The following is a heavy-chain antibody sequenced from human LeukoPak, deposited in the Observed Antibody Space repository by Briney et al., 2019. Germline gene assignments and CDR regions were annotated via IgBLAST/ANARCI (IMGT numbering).Heavy chain of an antibody. V-gene: IGHV4-31*03. D-gene: IGHD3-22*01. CDR1: GGSISSGGYS. Sequence: SQTLSLTCTVSGGSISSGGYSWSWIRQHPGAGLEWIGYIYYSGSTYYNPSLKSRVTISVDTSKNQFPLKMSSVTAADTAVYYCARYDSGGYYYFWGQGTLISVSS. CDR3: ARYDSGGYYYF. J-gene: IGHJ4*02. CDR2: IYYSGST.